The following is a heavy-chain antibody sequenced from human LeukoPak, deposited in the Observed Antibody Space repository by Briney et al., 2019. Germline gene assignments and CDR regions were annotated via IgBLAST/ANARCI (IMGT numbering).Heavy chain of an antibody. CDR2: ISSNGGST. J-gene: IGHJ4*02. D-gene: IGHD6-19*01. Sequence: PGGSLRLSCAASGFTFSSYAMHWVRQAPGKGLEYVSAISSNGGSTYYANSVKGRFTISRDNSKNTLYLQMGRLRAEDMAVYYCARDHWAGTPSYYFDYWGQGTLVTVSS. CDR1: GFTFSSYA. V-gene: IGHV3-64*01. CDR3: ARDHWAGTPSYYFDY.